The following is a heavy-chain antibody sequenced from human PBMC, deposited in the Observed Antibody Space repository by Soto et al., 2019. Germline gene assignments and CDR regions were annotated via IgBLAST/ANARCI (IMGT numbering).Heavy chain of an antibody. D-gene: IGHD6-13*01. J-gene: IGHJ4*02. Sequence: EASVKVSCKASGGTFSSYAISWVRQAPGQGLEWMGGIIPIFGTANYAQKFQGRVTITADESTSTAYMELSSLRSEDTAVYYCARVGIAAAATGPFDYWGRGTLVTVSS. CDR3: ARVGIAAAATGPFDY. V-gene: IGHV1-69*13. CDR2: IIPIFGTA. CDR1: GGTFSSYA.